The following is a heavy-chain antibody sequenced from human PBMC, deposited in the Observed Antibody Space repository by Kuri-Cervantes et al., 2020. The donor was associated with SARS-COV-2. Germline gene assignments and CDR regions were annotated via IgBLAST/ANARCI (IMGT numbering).Heavy chain of an antibody. CDR1: GFTFRDYY. CDR2: ISSSGSTI. Sequence: LSLTCAASGFTFRDYYMSWIRQAPGKGLEWVSYISSSGSTIYYADSVKGRFTISRDNAKNSLYLQKSSLRAEDTAVYYCTRDLRLGKSLDYWGQGTLVTVSS. V-gene: IGHV3-11*04. J-gene: IGHJ4*02. CDR3: TRDLRLGKSLDY. D-gene: IGHD7-27*01.